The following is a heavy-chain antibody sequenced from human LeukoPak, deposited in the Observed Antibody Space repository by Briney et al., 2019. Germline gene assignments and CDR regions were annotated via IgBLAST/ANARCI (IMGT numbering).Heavy chain of an antibody. CDR3: ARSSSSSWYGSFDI. D-gene: IGHD6-13*01. CDR2: INDSGST. CDR1: GGSFSGYY. J-gene: IGHJ3*02. V-gene: IGHV4-34*01. Sequence: KPSETLSLTCAVSGGSFSGYYWSWIRQTPGKGVEWIGEINDSGSTNYNPSLTSRVTISVEASKKQISLKLSSITAAATAVSYCARSSSSSWYGSFDIWGQGTLGTVSS.